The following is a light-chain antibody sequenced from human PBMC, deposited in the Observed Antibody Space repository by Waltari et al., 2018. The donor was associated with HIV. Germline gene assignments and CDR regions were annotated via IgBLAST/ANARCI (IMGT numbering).Light chain of an antibody. CDR2: AAS. J-gene: IGKJ1*01. CDR1: QSIASY. V-gene: IGKV1-39*01. Sequence: DIHMTQSPSSLSASIGDRVTITCRASQSIASYLNWYQQKPGQAPKLLIYAASSWQSGVPSRFSGSGSGTDFTLTISSLQSEDFATYSCHQTYTSPWTFGQGTKVEI. CDR3: HQTYTSPWT.